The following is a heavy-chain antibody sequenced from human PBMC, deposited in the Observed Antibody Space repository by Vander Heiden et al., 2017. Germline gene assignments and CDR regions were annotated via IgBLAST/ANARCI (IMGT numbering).Heavy chain of an antibody. CDR3: ARAPAIAGRSYFYYGMEV. CDR1: GFTFINHA. J-gene: IGHJ6*02. Sequence: VQLLESGGDLVQPGGSLRLSCAGPGFTFINHAMIWVRQSPGKGLEWVSAITGGGVTTYYADSVRGRFTISRDNSINTLYLQMNSLRGEDTAVYYCARAPAIAGRSYFYYGMEVWGQGTTVNV. V-gene: IGHV3-23*01. D-gene: IGHD6-6*01. CDR2: ITGGGVTT.